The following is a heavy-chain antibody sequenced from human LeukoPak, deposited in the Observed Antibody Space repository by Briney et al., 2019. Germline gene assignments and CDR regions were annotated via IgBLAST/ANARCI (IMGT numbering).Heavy chain of an antibody. J-gene: IGHJ4*02. CDR3: GRGGGPLCFGWGSYSPPPPPS. CDR2: IMISGDGK. V-gene: IGHV3-21*01. CDR1: GFTFNNYA. Sequence: PGGSLRLSCAGSGFTFNNYAMSWVRRAPRKGLEWVSTIMISGDGKHYADSVKGRFTISRDNAKNSLYLQMNSLRAEDTAVYYWGRGGGPLCFGWGSYSPPPPPSGGQGTLGPRLL. D-gene: IGHD3-10*01.